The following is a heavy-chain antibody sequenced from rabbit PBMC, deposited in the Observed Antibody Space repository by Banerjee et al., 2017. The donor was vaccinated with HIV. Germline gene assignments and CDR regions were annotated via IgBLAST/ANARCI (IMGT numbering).Heavy chain of an antibody. CDR2: IDVGSSGST. V-gene: IGHV1S40*01. CDR1: AFTFSSYW. Sequence: QSLEESGGNLVKPGASLTLTCTASAFTFSSYWICWVRQAPGKGLEWIACIDVGSSGSTYYASWAKGRFTISKTSSTTVTLQMTSLTAADTATYFCAREQSYSFNLWGPGTLVT. J-gene: IGHJ4*01. CDR3: AREQSYSFNL.